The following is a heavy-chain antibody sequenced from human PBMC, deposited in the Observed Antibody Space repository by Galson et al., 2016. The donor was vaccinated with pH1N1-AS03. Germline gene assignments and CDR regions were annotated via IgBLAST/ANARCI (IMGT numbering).Heavy chain of an antibody. CDR2: IKEAGSET. V-gene: IGHV3-7*03. CDR1: GFTFSRYP. Sequence: SQRLSCAASGFTFSRYPMAWVRQTPGKGLQWAATIKEAGSETNYVESVKGRFTISRDNDKRSTYLEMNNMTVEDTAVYYCVRDGVFRSVMDVWGQGTTVTASS. D-gene: IGHD1-14*01. J-gene: IGHJ6*02. CDR3: VRDGVFRSVMDV.